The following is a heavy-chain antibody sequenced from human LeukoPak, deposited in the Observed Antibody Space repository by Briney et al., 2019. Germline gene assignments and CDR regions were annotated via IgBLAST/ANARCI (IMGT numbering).Heavy chain of an antibody. CDR3: ARDGYPLWLGDPFGFDP. CDR1: GGSISSYY. V-gene: IGHV4-59*01. J-gene: IGHJ5*02. D-gene: IGHD3-10*01. CDR2: IYYSGST. Sequence: SETLSLTCTVSGGSISSYYWSWIRQPPGKGLEWIGYIYYSGSTNYNPSLKSRVTISVDTSKNQFSLKLSSVTAADTAVYYCARDGYPLWLGDPFGFDPWGQGTLVTVSS.